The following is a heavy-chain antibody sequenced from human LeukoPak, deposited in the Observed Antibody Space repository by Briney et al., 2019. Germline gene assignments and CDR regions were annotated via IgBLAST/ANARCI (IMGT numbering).Heavy chain of an antibody. CDR1: GYTFTSYY. CDR3: ARDPITMIRGVITRGWFDP. D-gene: IGHD3-10*01. V-gene: IGHV1-46*01. J-gene: IGHJ5*02. CDR2: INPSGGST. Sequence: GASVKVSGKASGYTFTSYYIHWVRQAPGQGLEWMGIINPSGGSTSYAQKFQGRVTMTRDTSTSTVYMDLSSLRVEDTAVYYCARDPITMIRGVITRGWFDPWGQGTLVTVSS.